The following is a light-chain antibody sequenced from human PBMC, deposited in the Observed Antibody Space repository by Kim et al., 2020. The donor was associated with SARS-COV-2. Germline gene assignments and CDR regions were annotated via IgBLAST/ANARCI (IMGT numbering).Light chain of an antibody. CDR3: HQYDNLLFT. CDR1: QDIKNY. CDR2: DAS. Sequence: DFQMTQSPSSLSASVGDRVTITCQASQDIKNYLNWYQQKPGKAPKLLIYDASILETGVPSRFSGGGIGTNFTLTISSLQPEDFGTYYCHQYDNLLFTFGPGTKVDIK. J-gene: IGKJ3*01. V-gene: IGKV1-33*01.